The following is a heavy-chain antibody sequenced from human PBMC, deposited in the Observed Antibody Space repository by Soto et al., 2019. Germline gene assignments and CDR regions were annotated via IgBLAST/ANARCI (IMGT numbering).Heavy chain of an antibody. D-gene: IGHD3-3*01. J-gene: IGHJ4*02. V-gene: IGHV3-11*01. CDR2: IDTSGTKI. CDR3: ASHYDMWSGYLSPVDY. Sequence: WGSLRLSCAASGFTFSGYAMSWVRQAPGKGLEWISYIDTSGTKIYYADSVKGRFTITRDNAKNSLYLEMNSLRDEDTAVYYCASHYDMWSGYLSPVDYWGQGTLVTVSS. CDR1: GFTFSGYA.